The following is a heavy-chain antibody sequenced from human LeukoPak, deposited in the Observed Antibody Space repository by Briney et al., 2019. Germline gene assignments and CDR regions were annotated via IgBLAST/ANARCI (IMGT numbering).Heavy chain of an antibody. CDR1: GFTFSSYW. V-gene: IGHV3-74*01. D-gene: IGHD4-11*01. Sequence: GGSLRLSCAASGFTFSSYWMHWVRQVPGKGLVWVSRINPDGSSTNYADSVKGRFTISRDNAKNTLYLQMNSLRAEDTAVYYCARALIDYLGRDCWGRGTLVTVSS. J-gene: IGHJ4*02. CDR2: INPDGSST. CDR3: ARALIDYLGRDC.